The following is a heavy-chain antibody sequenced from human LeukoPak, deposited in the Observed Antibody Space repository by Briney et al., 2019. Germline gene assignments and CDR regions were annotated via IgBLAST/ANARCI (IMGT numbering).Heavy chain of an antibody. D-gene: IGHD6-19*01. CDR2: ISSSGSTI. J-gene: IGHJ5*02. V-gene: IGHV3-11*01. Sequence: GGSLRLSCAVSGFTFTDYYMSLIRQAPGKGLEWISYISSSGSTIYYADSVKGRFTISRDNAKNSVYLQMNSLRAEDTAVYYCARSNSGWFDHWGQGTLVTVSS. CDR3: ARSNSGWFDH. CDR1: GFTFTDYY.